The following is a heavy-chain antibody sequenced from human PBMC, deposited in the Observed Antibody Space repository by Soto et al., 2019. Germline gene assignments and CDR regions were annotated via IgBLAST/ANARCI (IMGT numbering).Heavy chain of an antibody. V-gene: IGHV1-18*04. D-gene: IGHD1-26*01. CDR2: ISAYNGNT. CDR1: GYTFRSYG. Sequence: ASVKVSCKASGYTFRSYGISWVRQAPGQGLEWMGWISAYNGNTNYAQKLQGRVTMTTDTSTTTAYMELRSLRSDDTAVYYCARDQGATTAFDYWGQGTLVTVPQ. J-gene: IGHJ4*02. CDR3: ARDQGATTAFDY.